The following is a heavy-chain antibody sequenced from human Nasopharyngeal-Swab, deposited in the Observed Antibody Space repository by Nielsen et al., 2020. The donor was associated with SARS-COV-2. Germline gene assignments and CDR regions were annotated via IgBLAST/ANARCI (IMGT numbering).Heavy chain of an antibody. Sequence: WIRQPPGKGLEWIGSIYYSGNTYYNPSLKSRVTISVDTSKNQFSLKLSSVTAADTAVYYCASSSWDNWFDPWSQGTLVTVSS. CDR3: ASSSWDNWFDP. J-gene: IGHJ5*02. D-gene: IGHD6-13*01. V-gene: IGHV4-39*07. CDR2: IYYSGNT.